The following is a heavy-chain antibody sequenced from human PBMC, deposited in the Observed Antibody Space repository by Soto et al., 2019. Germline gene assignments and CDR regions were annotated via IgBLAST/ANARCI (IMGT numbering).Heavy chain of an antibody. D-gene: IGHD3-22*01. Sequence: ASVKVSCKASGGTFGSDAITWVRQAPGQGLEWVGRIIPIFGTTNYAQNLQGRVTISADESTLTSYMELHSLTSDDTALYYCARDTKDSGYYKNWLDPWGQGTQVTVSS. CDR2: IIPIFGTT. J-gene: IGHJ5*02. CDR3: ARDTKDSGYYKNWLDP. CDR1: GGTFGSDA. V-gene: IGHV1-69*13.